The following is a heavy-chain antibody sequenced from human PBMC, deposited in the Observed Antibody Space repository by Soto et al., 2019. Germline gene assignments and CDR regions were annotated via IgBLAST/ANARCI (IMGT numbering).Heavy chain of an antibody. Sequence: SETLSLTCTVSGGSISSYYWSWIRQPPGKGLEWIGYIYYSGSTNYNPSLKSRVTISVDTSKNQFSLKLSSVTAADTAVYYCARDKVAGTGWGYYYYMDVWGKGTTVTVSS. CDR2: IYYSGST. J-gene: IGHJ6*03. CDR3: ARDKVAGTGWGYYYYMDV. CDR1: GGSISSYY. V-gene: IGHV4-59*01. D-gene: IGHD6-19*01.